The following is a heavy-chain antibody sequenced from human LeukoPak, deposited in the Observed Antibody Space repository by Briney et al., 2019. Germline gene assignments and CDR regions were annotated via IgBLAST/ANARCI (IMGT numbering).Heavy chain of an antibody. V-gene: IGHV3-48*03. CDR1: GFTFSSYE. Sequence: PGGSLRLSCAASGFTFSSYEMNWVRQAPGKGLEWVSSISRSATTIYYADSVKGRFTISRDNAKNSLYLQLNSLRSDDTAVYYCASWYSYASGSSSFDPWGQGTLVTVSS. CDR2: ISRSATTI. CDR3: ASWYSYASGSSSFDP. J-gene: IGHJ5*02. D-gene: IGHD3-10*01.